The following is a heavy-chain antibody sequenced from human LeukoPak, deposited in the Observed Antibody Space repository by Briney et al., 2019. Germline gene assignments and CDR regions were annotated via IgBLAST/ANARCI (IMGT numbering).Heavy chain of an antibody. V-gene: IGHV3-23*01. D-gene: IGHD1-1*01. CDR2: IIGPGGDT. CDR1: GFSFNSYA. CDR3: VKLRTGTATNFDY. J-gene: IGHJ4*02. Sequence: GGSLRLFCTASGFSFNSYAMNWVRQAPGKGLEWVASIIGPGGDTYYADSVKGRFTISRDNSKDTLYLQMNSLRAEDTAIYYCVKLRTGTATNFDYWGQGTLVTVSS.